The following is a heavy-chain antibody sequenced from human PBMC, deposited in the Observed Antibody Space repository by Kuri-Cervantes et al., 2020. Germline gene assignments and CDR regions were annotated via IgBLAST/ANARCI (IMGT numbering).Heavy chain of an antibody. V-gene: IGHV1-69*05. CDR2: IIPIFGTA. CDR3: AREVEMATISRAFDI. J-gene: IGHJ3*02. Sequence: ASVKVSCKASGGTFSSYAISWVRQAPGQGLEWMGGIIPIFGTANYAQKFQGRVTITTDESTSTAYMELSSLRSEDTAVYYCAREVEMATISRAFDIWGQGTMVTVSS. D-gene: IGHD5-24*01. CDR1: GGTFSSYA.